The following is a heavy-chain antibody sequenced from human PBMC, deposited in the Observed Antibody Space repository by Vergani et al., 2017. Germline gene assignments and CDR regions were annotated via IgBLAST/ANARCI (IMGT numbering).Heavy chain of an antibody. Sequence: EVQLVESGGGLVQPGRSPRLSCTASGFTFGDYAMNWVRQAPGKGLGWLGFIRSKIYGGTIEYAASVKGRFTISRDDSKSIAYLQMNSLKTEDTAVYYCTSGVGGGGDYYYGMDVWGQGTTVTVSS. J-gene: IGHJ6*02. CDR1: GFTFGDYA. D-gene: IGHD1-26*01. V-gene: IGHV3-49*04. CDR3: TSGVGGGGDYYYGMDV. CDR2: IRSKIYGGTI.